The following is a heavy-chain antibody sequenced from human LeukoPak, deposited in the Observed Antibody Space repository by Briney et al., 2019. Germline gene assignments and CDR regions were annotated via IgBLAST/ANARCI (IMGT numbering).Heavy chain of an antibody. D-gene: IGHD2-15*01. Sequence: GGSLRLSCAASGFTFSSYSMNWVRQAPGKGLEGVSYISSSSSTLYYADSVKGRFTISRDNAKSSLYLQMNSLRAEDTAVYYCARGLVVVAAIDWFDPWGQGTLVTVSS. J-gene: IGHJ5*02. CDR1: GFTFSSYS. CDR3: ARGLVVVAAIDWFDP. CDR2: ISSSSSTL. V-gene: IGHV3-48*01.